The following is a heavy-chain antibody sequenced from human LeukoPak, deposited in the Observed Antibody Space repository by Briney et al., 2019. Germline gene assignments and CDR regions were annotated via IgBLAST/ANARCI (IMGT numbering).Heavy chain of an antibody. J-gene: IGHJ4*02. D-gene: IGHD1-26*01. CDR2: IWYDGSNK. CDR1: GFTFSSYG. Sequence: GGSLRLSCAASGFTFSSYGMHWVRQAPGKGLEWVAVIWYDGSNKYYADSVKGRFTISRDNSKNTLYLQMNSLRAEDTAVYYCARAKSGTYSATDYWGQGTLVTVSS. CDR3: ARAKSGTYSATDY. V-gene: IGHV3-33*01.